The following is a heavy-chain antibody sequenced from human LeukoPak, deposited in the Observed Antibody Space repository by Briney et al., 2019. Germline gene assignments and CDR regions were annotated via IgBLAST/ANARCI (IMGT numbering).Heavy chain of an antibody. Sequence: PGGSLRLSCAASGFTFSSYAMHWVRQAPGEGLEWVAVISYDGSNKYYADSVKGRFTISRDNSKNTLYLQMNSLRAEDTAVYYCAVILTGQIIWGQGTLVTVSS. D-gene: IGHD3-9*01. CDR1: GFTFSSYA. J-gene: IGHJ4*02. CDR3: AVILTGQII. V-gene: IGHV3-30*04. CDR2: ISYDGSNK.